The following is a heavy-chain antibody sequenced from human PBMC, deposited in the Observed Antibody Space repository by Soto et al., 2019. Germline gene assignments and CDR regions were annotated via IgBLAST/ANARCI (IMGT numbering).Heavy chain of an antibody. CDR2: ISSSSSYT. Sequence: GWSLRLSCASSVFTFSDYYMRWIRQAPGKGLEWVSYISSSSSYTNYADSVKGRFTISRDNAKNSLYLQMNSLRAEDTAVYYCIAVAGTPPFDYWGQGTLVTVSS. CDR3: IAVAGTPPFDY. J-gene: IGHJ4*02. CDR1: VFTFSDYY. D-gene: IGHD6-19*01. V-gene: IGHV3-11*06.